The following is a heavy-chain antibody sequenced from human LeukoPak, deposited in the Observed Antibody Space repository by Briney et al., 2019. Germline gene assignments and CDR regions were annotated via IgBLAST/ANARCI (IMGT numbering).Heavy chain of an antibody. Sequence: PSETLSLTCSVSGGSISSLYWSWIRQPPGKGPEWIGYIYYTGSTNYNPSLKSRVTMLVDMSKNQFSLRLSSVTAADTAVYYCARHRAYSSSSPFDCWGQGTLVTVSS. V-gene: IGHV4-59*08. J-gene: IGHJ4*02. CDR3: ARHRAYSSSSPFDC. CDR1: GGSISSLY. CDR2: IYYTGST. D-gene: IGHD6-6*01.